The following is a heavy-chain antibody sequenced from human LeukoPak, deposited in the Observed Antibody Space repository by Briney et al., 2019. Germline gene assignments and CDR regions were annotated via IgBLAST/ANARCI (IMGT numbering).Heavy chain of an antibody. CDR3: AKIMGSSPSTAYFAY. J-gene: IGHJ4*02. V-gene: IGHV3-23*01. D-gene: IGHD6-6*01. CDR1: GFTFSSYA. Sequence: TAGSLRLSCAASGFTFSSYAINWIRQAPGKGLEWLSGIGGSGGHIYYEDSLKGRLTITRDNSKSTAYLEMNSLRAEDTAVYHCAKIMGSSPSTAYFAYWGQGTLVTVSS. CDR2: IGGSGGHI.